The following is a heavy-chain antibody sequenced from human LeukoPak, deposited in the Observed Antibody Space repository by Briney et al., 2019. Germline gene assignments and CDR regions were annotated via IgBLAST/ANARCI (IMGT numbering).Heavy chain of an antibody. J-gene: IGHJ4*02. Sequence: ASVKVSCKASGYTFASYGISWVRQAPGQGLEWMGWISAYNGNTNYAQKLQGRVTMTTDTSTSTAYMELRSLRSDDTAVYYCARDRNSGSYSDYWGQGTLVTVSS. D-gene: IGHD1-26*01. CDR3: ARDRNSGSYSDY. V-gene: IGHV1-18*01. CDR2: ISAYNGNT. CDR1: GYTFASYG.